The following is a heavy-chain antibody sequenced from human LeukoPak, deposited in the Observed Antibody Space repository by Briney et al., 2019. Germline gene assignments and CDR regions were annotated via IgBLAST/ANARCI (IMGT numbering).Heavy chain of an antibody. D-gene: IGHD2-15*01. CDR2: ISGSGGST. CDR3: AKGGSGPPRGFGYFDY. Sequence: GGSLRLSCAASGFTFSSYAMSWVRQAPGKGLEWVSAISGSGGSTYYADSVKGRFTISRDNSKNTLYLQMNSLRAEDTAVYYCAKGGSGPPRGFGYFDYWGQGTLVTVSS. J-gene: IGHJ4*02. CDR1: GFTFSSYA. V-gene: IGHV3-23*01.